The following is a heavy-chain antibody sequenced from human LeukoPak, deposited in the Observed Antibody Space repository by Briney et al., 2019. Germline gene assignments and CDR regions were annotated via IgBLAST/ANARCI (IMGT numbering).Heavy chain of an antibody. CDR1: GYTLTELS. Sequence: ASVKVSCKVSGYTLTELSMHWVRQAPGEGLEWMGGFDPEDGETIYAQKFQGRVTMTEDTSTDTAYMELSSLRSEDTAVYYCATRPYYYDSSGYFCPWGQGTMVTVSS. D-gene: IGHD3-22*01. V-gene: IGHV1-24*01. J-gene: IGHJ3*01. CDR2: FDPEDGET. CDR3: ATRPYYYDSSGYFCP.